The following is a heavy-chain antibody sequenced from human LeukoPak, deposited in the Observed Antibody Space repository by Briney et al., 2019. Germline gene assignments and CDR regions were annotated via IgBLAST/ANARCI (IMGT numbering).Heavy chain of an antibody. V-gene: IGHV3-21*01. D-gene: IGHD3-10*01. CDR3: ARSYGSGSSRFDP. CDR1: GFTFTAYT. Sequence: PGGSLRLSCAASGFTFTAYTINWVRQAPGKGLEWVSYISGSTTDIYYADSVKGRFTISRDNAKRSVYLQMNSLGVEDTAVYYCARSYGSGSSRFDPWGQGTLVTVSS. CDR2: ISGSTTDI. J-gene: IGHJ5*02.